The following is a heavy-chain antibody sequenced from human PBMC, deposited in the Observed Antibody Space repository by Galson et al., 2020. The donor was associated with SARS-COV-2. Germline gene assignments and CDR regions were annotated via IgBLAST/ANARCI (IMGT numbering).Heavy chain of an antibody. Sequence: SGPTLVKPTQTLTLTCTFSGFSLRDNGMCVSWIRQPPGKALEWLALIDWDDYKFYSTSLRTRVTVSKDTSKNHVVLTLTNIDPSDTATYYCARTLGGGLPYPFDSWGPGTLVTVSS. V-gene: IGHV2-70*01. J-gene: IGHJ4*02. CDR2: IDWDDYK. D-gene: IGHD2-15*01. CDR3: ARTLGGGLPYPFDS. CDR1: GFSLRDNGMC.